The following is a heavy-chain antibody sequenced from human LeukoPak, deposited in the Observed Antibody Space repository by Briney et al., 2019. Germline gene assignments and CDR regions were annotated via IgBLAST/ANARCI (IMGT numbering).Heavy chain of an antibody. V-gene: IGHV3-23*01. CDR1: GFNFTNYA. J-gene: IGHJ5*02. CDR2: ISSSGDST. Sequence: GGSLRLSCAASGFNFTNYAMNWVRQAPGRGLEWVSLISSSGDSTYYAGSVKGRFTISRDNSKSTLYLQMNSLRAEDTAIYYCAKDGPTAIPSWFDPWGQGTLVTVSS. D-gene: IGHD2-21*02. CDR3: AKDGPTAIPSWFDP.